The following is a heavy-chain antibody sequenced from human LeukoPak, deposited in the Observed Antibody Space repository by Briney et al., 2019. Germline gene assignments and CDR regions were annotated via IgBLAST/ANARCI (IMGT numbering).Heavy chain of an antibody. CDR1: GYSFTSYW. V-gene: IGHV5-51*01. CDR2: IYPGDSDT. J-gene: IGHJ4*02. D-gene: IGHD3-22*01. Sequence: GESLKISCKGSGYSFTSYWIGWVRQMPGKGLEWMGIIYPGDSDTRYSPSFQGQVTISADKSISTAYLQWSSLKASDTALYYCAXXXXXXXYXSSGYYHTRLXIYYXDYWGQGTLVTVSS. CDR3: AXXXXXXXYXSSGYYHTRLXIYYXDY.